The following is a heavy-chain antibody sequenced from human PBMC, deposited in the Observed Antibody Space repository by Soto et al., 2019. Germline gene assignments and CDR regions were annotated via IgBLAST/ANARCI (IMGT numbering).Heavy chain of an antibody. CDR2: ISWNSGSI. J-gene: IGHJ4*02. CDR1: GFTFDDYA. D-gene: IGHD6-19*01. V-gene: IGHV3-9*01. CDR3: AKAGYSSGWYVLDY. Sequence: EVQLVESGGGLVQPGRSLRLSCAASGFTFDDYAMHWVRQAPGKGLEWVSGISWNSGSIGYADSVKGRFTISRDNAKNSLYLPMNSLRAEDTALYYCAKAGYSSGWYVLDYWGQGTLVTVSS.